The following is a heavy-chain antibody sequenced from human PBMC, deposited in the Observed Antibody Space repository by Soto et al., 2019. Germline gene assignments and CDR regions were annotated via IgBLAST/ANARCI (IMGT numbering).Heavy chain of an antibody. V-gene: IGHV3-30*18. D-gene: IGHD3-22*01. CDR1: GFSFSSYG. CDR3: AKDTYYYDRSGYSTYDY. J-gene: IGHJ4*02. CDR2: ISYDGSNK. Sequence: PGGSLRLSCAASGFSFSSYGVHWVRQAPGKGAEWVAVISYDGSNKHYADSVKGRFTISRDNSKNTLDLQMNSLRAEDTAVYYCAKDTYYYDRSGYSTYDYWGQGT.